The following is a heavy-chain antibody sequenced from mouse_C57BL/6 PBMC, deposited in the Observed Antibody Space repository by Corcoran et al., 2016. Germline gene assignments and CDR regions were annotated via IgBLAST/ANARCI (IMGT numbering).Heavy chain of an antibody. CDR1: GYAFSSYW. CDR3: ARECYYDYALYYFDY. J-gene: IGHJ2*01. Sequence: QVQLQQSGAELMKPGASVKISCKASGYAFSSYWMNWVKQRPGKGLEWIGQIYPGDGDTNYNGKFNGKATLTADKSSSTAYMQLSSLTSEDSAVYFCARECYYDYALYYFDYWGQGTTLTVSS. D-gene: IGHD2-4*01. CDR2: IYPGDGDT. V-gene: IGHV1-80*01.